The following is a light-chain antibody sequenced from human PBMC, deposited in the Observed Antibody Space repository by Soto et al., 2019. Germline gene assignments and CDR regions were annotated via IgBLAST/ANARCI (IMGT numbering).Light chain of an antibody. CDR1: QSVNSNY. Sequence: EIVLTQSPGTLSLSPGESATLSCRASQSVNSNYLAWYQQKPAQAPRLLIYDASSRATGIPDRFSGSGSGTDFTLTISRLEPEDFAVYYCQQNGALPPTFGQGTKVEIK. J-gene: IGKJ1*01. V-gene: IGKV3-20*01. CDR2: DAS. CDR3: QQNGALPPT.